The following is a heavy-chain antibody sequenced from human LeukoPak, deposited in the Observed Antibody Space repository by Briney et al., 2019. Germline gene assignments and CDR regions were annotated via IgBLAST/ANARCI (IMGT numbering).Heavy chain of an antibody. Sequence: PSETLSLTCTVSGGSISSYYWGWIRQPPGKGLEWIGSIYYSGSTYYNPSLKSRVTISVDTSKNQFSLKLSSVTAADTAVYYCASPRPVCSGGSCYLNWFDPWGQGTLVTVSS. CDR2: IYYSGST. CDR1: GGSISSYY. V-gene: IGHV4-39*01. J-gene: IGHJ5*02. D-gene: IGHD2-15*01. CDR3: ASPRPVCSGGSCYLNWFDP.